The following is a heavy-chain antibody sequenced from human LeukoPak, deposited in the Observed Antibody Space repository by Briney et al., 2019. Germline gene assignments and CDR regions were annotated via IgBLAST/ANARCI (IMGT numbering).Heavy chain of an antibody. D-gene: IGHD6-19*01. CDR3: ARRGSSGHYGGWFDP. Sequence: GSLRLSCEASGFTFSSISMNWVRQAPGKGLEWIGYIYYGGTTYYNPPLKSRVTISVDTSSNHVSLRLTSVTATDTAVYFCARRGSSGHYGGWFDPWGPGTPVTVSS. CDR1: GFTFSSIS. V-gene: IGHV4-59*08. J-gene: IGHJ5*02. CDR2: IYYGGTT.